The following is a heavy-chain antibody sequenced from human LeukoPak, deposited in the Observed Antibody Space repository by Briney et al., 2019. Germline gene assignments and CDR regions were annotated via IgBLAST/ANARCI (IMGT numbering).Heavy chain of an antibody. CDR3: ARYVVYGSGKYYFDY. V-gene: IGHV4-39*01. J-gene: IGHJ4*02. CDR2: IYYSGST. CDR1: GDSILTRTYY. Sequence: SETLSLTCTVSGDSILTRTYYWGWIRQPPGKGLEWIGSIYYSGSTYYNPSLKSRVTISVDTSENQFSLKLSSVTAADTAVYYCARYVVYGSGKYYFDYWGQGTLVTVSS. D-gene: IGHD3-10*01.